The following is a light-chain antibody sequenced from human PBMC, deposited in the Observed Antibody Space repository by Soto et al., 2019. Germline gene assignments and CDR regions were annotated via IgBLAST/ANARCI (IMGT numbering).Light chain of an antibody. V-gene: IGKV1-27*01. CDR1: QDIRNS. Sequence: DIQMTQSPCSLSASIGDRVTITCRASQDIRNSLAWYPHRRGQIPNRLICAAYTWQSGIPSLYSCRRSGTDFPLTISSLQPDDVHTYFCLKYSRAAYTVGPGTKVDIK. J-gene: IGKJ3*01. CDR2: AAY. CDR3: LKYSRAAYT.